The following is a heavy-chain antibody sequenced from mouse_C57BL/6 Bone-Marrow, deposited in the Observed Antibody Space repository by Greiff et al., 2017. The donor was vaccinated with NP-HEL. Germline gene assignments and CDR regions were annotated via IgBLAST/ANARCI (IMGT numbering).Heavy chain of an antibody. D-gene: IGHD4-1*01. CDR3: ARDRLGRFDY. J-gene: IGHJ2*01. CDR1: GFTFSDYY. Sequence: EVQLVESEGGLVQPGRSMKLSCTASGFTFSDYYMAWVRQVPEKGLEWVANINYDGSSTYYLDSLKSRFIISRDNAKNILYLQMSSLKSEDTATYYCARDRLGRFDYWGQGTTLTVSS. V-gene: IGHV5-16*01. CDR2: INYDGSST.